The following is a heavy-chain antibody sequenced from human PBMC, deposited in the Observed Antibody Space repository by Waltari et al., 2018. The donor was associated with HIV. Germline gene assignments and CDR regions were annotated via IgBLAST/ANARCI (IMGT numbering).Heavy chain of an antibody. CDR1: GFTFSSYA. D-gene: IGHD2-21*01. CDR2: ISGSGITT. Sequence: EVQLLESGGGLVQPGGSLRLSCAASGFTFSSYAMSWVRQAPGKGLQWVSIISGSGITTYSADSVKGRVTISRDNSENTLYLQINSQRAEDTAVYYCAKGAFDMVVVSALDSWGHGTLVTVSS. CDR3: AKGAFDMVVVSALDS. J-gene: IGHJ5*01. V-gene: IGHV3-23*01.